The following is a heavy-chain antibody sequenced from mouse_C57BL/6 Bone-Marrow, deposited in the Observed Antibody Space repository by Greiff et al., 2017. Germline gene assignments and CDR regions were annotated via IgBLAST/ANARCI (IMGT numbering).Heavy chain of an antibody. Sequence: VQLQQSGAELVKPGASVKLSCKASSYTFTSYWMHWVKQRPGQGLEWIGMIHPNSGSTNYNEKFKSKATLTVDKSSSTAYMQLSSLTSEDSAVYYCARSGAMDYWGQGTSVTVSS. CDR2: IHPNSGST. J-gene: IGHJ4*01. CDR1: SYTFTSYW. D-gene: IGHD3-1*01. CDR3: ARSGAMDY. V-gene: IGHV1-64*01.